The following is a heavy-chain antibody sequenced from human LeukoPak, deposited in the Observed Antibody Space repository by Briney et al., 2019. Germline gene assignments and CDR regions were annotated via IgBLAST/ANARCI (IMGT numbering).Heavy chain of an antibody. CDR2: IYRGGNT. D-gene: IGHD1-1*01. Sequence: PGGSLRLSYAASGFTVSSNYMNWVRQAPGKGLEWVSVIYRGGNTYYADSVKGRFTISRDNSKNTLYLQMNSLRAEDTAVYYCARRWGGTTGTTYYYYGMDVWGQGTTVTVSS. CDR3: ARRWGGTTGTTYYYYGMDV. J-gene: IGHJ6*02. CDR1: GFTVSSNY. V-gene: IGHV3-66*04.